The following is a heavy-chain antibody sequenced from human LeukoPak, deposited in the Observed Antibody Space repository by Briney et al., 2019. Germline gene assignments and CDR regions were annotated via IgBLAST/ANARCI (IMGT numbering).Heavy chain of an antibody. V-gene: IGHV4-34*01. CDR2: INHSGST. Sequence: SETLSLTCAVYGGSFSGYYWSWIRQPPGKGLEWIGEINHSGSTNYNPSLKSRVTISVDTSKNQFSLKLSSVTAADTAVCYCARGLSGTGFDYWGQGTLVTVSS. J-gene: IGHJ4*02. CDR1: GGSFSGYY. D-gene: IGHD6-19*01. CDR3: ARGLSGTGFDY.